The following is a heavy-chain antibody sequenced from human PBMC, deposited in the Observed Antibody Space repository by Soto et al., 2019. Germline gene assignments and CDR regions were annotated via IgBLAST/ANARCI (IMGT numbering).Heavy chain of an antibody. J-gene: IGHJ4*02. CDR3: AKAKDVDIVARGFDY. D-gene: IGHD5-12*01. V-gene: IGHV3-23*01. CDR1: GFTFSSYA. CDR2: ISGSGGST. Sequence: EVPLLESGGGLVQPGGSLRLSCAASGFTFSSYAMSWVRQAPGKGLEWVSAISGSGGSTYYADSVKGRFTISRDNSKNTLYLQMNSLRAEDTAVYYCAKAKDVDIVARGFDYWGQGTLVTVSS.